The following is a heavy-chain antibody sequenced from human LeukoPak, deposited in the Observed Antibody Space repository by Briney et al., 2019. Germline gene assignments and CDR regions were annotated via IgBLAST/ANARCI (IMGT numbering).Heavy chain of an antibody. CDR2: IYYSGST. CDR3: AGSYYDSSGYYPFDY. Sequence: SETLSLTCTVSGGSISSYYWSWIRQPPGKGLEWIGYIYYSGSTDYNPSLKSRVTISVDTSKNQFSLKLSSVTAADTAVYYCAGSYYDSSGYYPFDYWGQGTLVTVSS. CDR1: GGSISSYY. J-gene: IGHJ4*02. V-gene: IGHV4-59*01. D-gene: IGHD3-22*01.